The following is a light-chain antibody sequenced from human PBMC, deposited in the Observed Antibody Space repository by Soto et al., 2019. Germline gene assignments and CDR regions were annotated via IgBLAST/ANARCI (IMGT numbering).Light chain of an antibody. J-gene: IGKJ1*01. CDR1: QSVSSN. Sequence: EIVMTQYQATLSVSPGASATLSCRASQSVSSNLAWYQQKPGQAPRLLIYGASTRATGIPARFSGSGSGTEFTLTISSLQSEDFAVYYCQQYNNWPRTFGQGTKVDIK. CDR2: GAS. V-gene: IGKV3-15*01. CDR3: QQYNNWPRT.